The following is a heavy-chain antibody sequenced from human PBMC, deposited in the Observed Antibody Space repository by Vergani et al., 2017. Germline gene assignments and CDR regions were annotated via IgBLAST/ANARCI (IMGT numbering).Heavy chain of an antibody. D-gene: IGHD2/OR15-2a*01. CDR1: GFTLNTYG. CDR3: ANSVIAGNVGVAYFGMDV. Sequence: QVQLLQSGGGVVQPGGSLRLSCTLSGFTLNTYGIHWVRQAPGKGLEWVSFIRYAGSSEYYGDSVKGRFTISRDKSQNTVNLQMNSLRTEDTAVYFCANSVIAGNVGVAYFGMDVWGRGTTVTVSS. V-gene: IGHV3-30*02. J-gene: IGHJ6*02. CDR2: IRYAGSSE.